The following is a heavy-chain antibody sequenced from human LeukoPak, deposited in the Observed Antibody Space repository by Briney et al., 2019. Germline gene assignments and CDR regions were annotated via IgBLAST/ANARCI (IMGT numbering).Heavy chain of an antibody. D-gene: IGHD6-13*01. CDR3: ARDTGSAAGIDY. CDR1: GFTFSSYG. Sequence: GGSLRLSCAASGFTFSSYGMNWVRQAPGKGLEWVSSISSSSSYIYYADSVKGRFTISRDNAKNSLYLQMNSLRAGDTAVYYCARDTGSAAGIDYWGQGTLVTVSS. V-gene: IGHV3-21*01. J-gene: IGHJ4*02. CDR2: ISSSSSYI.